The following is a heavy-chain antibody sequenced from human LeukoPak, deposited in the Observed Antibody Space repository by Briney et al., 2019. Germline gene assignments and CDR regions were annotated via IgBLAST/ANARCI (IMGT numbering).Heavy chain of an antibody. CDR1: GYYFPTFW. CDR3: ARHVDYGDGNWFDP. V-gene: IGHV5-51*01. D-gene: IGHD4-17*01. Sequence: GESLKISCKASGYYFPTFWIGWVRQMPGKGLEWMGITYPGDSDTRYSPSFQGQVTISADKSISTAYLQWSSLKASDTAMYYCARHVDYGDGNWFDPWGQGTLVTVSS. CDR2: TYPGDSDT. J-gene: IGHJ5*02.